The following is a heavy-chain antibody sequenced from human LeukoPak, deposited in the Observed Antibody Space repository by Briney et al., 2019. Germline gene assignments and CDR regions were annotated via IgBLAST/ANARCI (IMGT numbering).Heavy chain of an antibody. CDR1: GFTFNTYT. J-gene: IGHJ5*02. CDR2: ISGSSGII. D-gene: IGHD6-13*01. V-gene: IGHV3-48*01. Sequence: GGSLRLSCAASGFTFNTYTMNWVRQAPGKGLEWVSYISGSSGIIDYADSVRGRFTISRDNAKNSLYLQMNSLRAEDTAVYYCARAGIAAAGTYHWGQGTLVTVSS. CDR3: ARAGIAAAGTYH.